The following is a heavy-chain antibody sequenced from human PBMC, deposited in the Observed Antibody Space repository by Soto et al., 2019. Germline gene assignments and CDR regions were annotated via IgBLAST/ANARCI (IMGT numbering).Heavy chain of an antibody. J-gene: IGHJ4*02. D-gene: IGHD3-16*01. V-gene: IGHV3-7*03. CDR1: GFTFSSYA. Sequence: EVQLLESGGGSVQPGGSLRLSCAASGFTFSSYAMSWVRQAPGKGLEWVANIKQDGSEKYYVDSVKGRFTISRDNAKNSLYLQMNSLRAEDTAVYYCARRGGRTDPFDYWGQGTLVTVSS. CDR3: ARRGGRTDPFDY. CDR2: IKQDGSEK.